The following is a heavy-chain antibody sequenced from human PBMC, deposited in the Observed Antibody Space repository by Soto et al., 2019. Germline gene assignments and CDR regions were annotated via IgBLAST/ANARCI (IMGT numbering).Heavy chain of an antibody. CDR1: GFTFSDFE. V-gene: IGHV3-48*03. CDR2: ISSGGSTI. CDR3: ASSMVRGRNYFNYGMDV. Sequence: HPGGSLRLSCAASGFTFSDFEMNWVRQAPGKGLEWVAYISSGGSTIHYADSVRGRVTISRDNAKNSLSLQMSSLRAEDTGVYYCASSMVRGRNYFNYGMDVWGQGTTVTVSS. D-gene: IGHD3-10*01. J-gene: IGHJ6*02.